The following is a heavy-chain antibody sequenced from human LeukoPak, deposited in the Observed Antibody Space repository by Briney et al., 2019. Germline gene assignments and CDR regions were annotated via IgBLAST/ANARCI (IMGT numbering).Heavy chain of an antibody. J-gene: IGHJ4*02. Sequence: GGSLRLSCAASGFTFSTYYMSWVRQAPGKGLEWVANIGQDGTDKYYVDSVVGRFTISRDNAQNLLYLHMNSLRAEDAGVYYCAKSGGFFDTWGQGTLVTVSS. CDR3: AKSGGFFDT. V-gene: IGHV3-7*01. CDR1: GFTFSTYY. CDR2: IGQDGTDK. D-gene: IGHD1-26*01.